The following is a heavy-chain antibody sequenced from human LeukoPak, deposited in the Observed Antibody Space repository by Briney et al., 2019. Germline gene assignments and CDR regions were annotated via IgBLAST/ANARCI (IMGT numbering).Heavy chain of an antibody. CDR2: IYYSGST. J-gene: IGHJ5*02. CDR3: ARGAPVSLELPWFDP. CDR1: GGSVSSGSYY. D-gene: IGHD1-7*01. V-gene: IGHV4-61*01. Sequence: SETLSLTCTDSGGSVSSGSYYWSWIRQPPGKGLEWIGYIYYSGSTNYNPSLKSRVTISVDTSKNQFSLKLSSVTAADTAVYYCARGAPVSLELPWFDPWGQGTLVTVSS.